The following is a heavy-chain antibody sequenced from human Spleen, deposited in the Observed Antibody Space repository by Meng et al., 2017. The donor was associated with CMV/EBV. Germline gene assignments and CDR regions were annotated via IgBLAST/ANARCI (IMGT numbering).Heavy chain of an antibody. D-gene: IGHD3-3*01. V-gene: IGHV4-59*12. J-gene: IGHJ2*01. CDR2: SNDSRPA. Sequence: GQAQEAGPGLGKASETLFLPRAVSRGYIHNYYWCWVREPPGKVLERIGYSNDSRPASYNPSLKSRVTMSVDTPKNQFSLKLSPVTAADTSGYYCATYEFWSGHPGPGGTDLWGHGTLVTVSS. CDR1: RGYIHNYY. CDR3: ATYEFWSGHPGPGGTDL.